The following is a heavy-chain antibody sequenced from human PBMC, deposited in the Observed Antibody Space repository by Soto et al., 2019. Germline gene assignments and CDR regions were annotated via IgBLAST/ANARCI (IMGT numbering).Heavy chain of an antibody. D-gene: IGHD3-10*01. CDR2: ISSSRSTI. J-gene: IGHJ3*02. Sequence: EVQLVESGGGLVQPGGSLRLSCAASGFTFSSYSMNWVSQAPGKGLEWVPYISSSRSTIYYAHSVKGSVTISGDNAKNALYLQMNSLRDEDTSVYYCARDLIWSGYLGSGSAQDAFDIWGQGTMVTVSS. CDR3: ARDLIWSGYLGSGSAQDAFDI. V-gene: IGHV3-48*02. CDR1: GFTFSSYS.